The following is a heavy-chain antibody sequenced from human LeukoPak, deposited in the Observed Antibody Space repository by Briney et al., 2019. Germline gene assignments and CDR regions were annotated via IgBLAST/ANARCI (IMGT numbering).Heavy chain of an antibody. D-gene: IGHD1-26*01. CDR2: IYFSGTT. V-gene: IGHV4-30-4*01. CDR1: GVSISSGDND. Sequence: SQTLCLTCTVSGVSISSGDNDWGCIRQPPGKGLEWIGYIYFSGTTYHHPSLNSPLTKSMDTCNNSFSLRMNCMTAPGPAIHFCARLRIVGAKFDCWGQGSLVGVCS. CDR3: ARLRIVGAKFDC. J-gene: IGHJ4*01.